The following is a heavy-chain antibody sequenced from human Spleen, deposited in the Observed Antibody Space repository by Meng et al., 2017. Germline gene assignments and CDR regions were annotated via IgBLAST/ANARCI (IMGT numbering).Heavy chain of an antibody. CDR2: ISAYNGNT. D-gene: IGHD4-17*01. Sequence: ASVKVSCKASGYTFTGYYMHWVRQAPGQGLEWMGWISAYNGNTNYAQKLQGRVTMTTDTSTSTAYMELRSLRSDDTAVYYCARVVLRRRYGDPLFFDYWGHGTLVTVSS. V-gene: IGHV1-18*04. CDR3: ARVVLRRRYGDPLFFDY. CDR1: GYTFTGYY. J-gene: IGHJ4*01.